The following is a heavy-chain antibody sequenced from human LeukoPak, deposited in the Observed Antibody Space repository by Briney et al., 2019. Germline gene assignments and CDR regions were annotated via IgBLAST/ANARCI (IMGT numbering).Heavy chain of an antibody. CDR3: ARERPHYYGSGSYYGDYYYYYYMDV. Sequence: SETLSLTCTVSGGSISSYYWSWIRQPPGKGLEWIGYIYYSGSTNYNPSLKSRVTISVDTSKNLFSLKLSSVTAADTAVYYCARERPHYYGSGSYYGDYYYYYYMDVWGKGTTVTVSS. V-gene: IGHV4-59*01. D-gene: IGHD3-10*01. J-gene: IGHJ6*03. CDR2: IYYSGST. CDR1: GGSISSYY.